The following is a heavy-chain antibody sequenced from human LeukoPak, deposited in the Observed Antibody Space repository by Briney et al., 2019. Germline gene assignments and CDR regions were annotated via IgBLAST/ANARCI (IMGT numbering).Heavy chain of an antibody. J-gene: IGHJ4*02. V-gene: IGHV3-7*05. CDR1: AFSFSDYW. CDR3: ARWNSGWEFDY. D-gene: IGHD6-19*01. CDR2: IKQDGSEE. Sequence: PGESLRLSCAASAFSFSDYWMTWVRQAPGKGLHWVAHIKQDGSEEYYVDSVKGRFTISRDNAKTSLHLQMNSLRAEDTAVYYCARWNSGWEFDYWGQGTLVSVSS.